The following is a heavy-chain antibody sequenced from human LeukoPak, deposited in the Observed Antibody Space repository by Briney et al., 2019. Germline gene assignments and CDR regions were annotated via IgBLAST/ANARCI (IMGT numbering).Heavy chain of an antibody. CDR2: ISGTGTVI. CDR3: ARDVSGNYFLGTLYYFDY. J-gene: IGHJ4*02. V-gene: IGHV3-11*04. D-gene: IGHD1-26*01. Sequence: PGGSLRLSCAASGFTFSDYYMSWIRQAPGKGLEWVSYISGTGTVIYYADSVKGGFTISRDNAKTSLYLQMNSLRAEDTAVYYCARDVSGNYFLGTLYYFDYWGQGTLVTVSS. CDR1: GFTFSDYY.